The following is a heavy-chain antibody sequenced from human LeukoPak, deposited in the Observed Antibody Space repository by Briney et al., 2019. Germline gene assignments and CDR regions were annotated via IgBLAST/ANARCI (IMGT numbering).Heavy chain of an antibody. D-gene: IGHD5-12*01. CDR3: ARDEAHVDIVATYYFDY. Sequence: GRSLRLSCAASGFTFSSYAMHWVRQAPGKGLEWVAVISYDGSNKHYADSVKGRFTISRDNSKNTLYLQMNSLRAEDTAVYYCARDEAHVDIVATYYFDYWGQGTLVTVSS. V-gene: IGHV3-30-3*01. CDR2: ISYDGSNK. J-gene: IGHJ4*02. CDR1: GFTFSSYA.